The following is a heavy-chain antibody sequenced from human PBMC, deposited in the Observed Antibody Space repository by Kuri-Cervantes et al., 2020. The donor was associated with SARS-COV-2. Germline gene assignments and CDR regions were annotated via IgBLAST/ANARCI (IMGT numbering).Heavy chain of an antibody. Sequence: LTCASSGFTFSDYDMHWVRQAPGKGLEWVAVIWFDGRNTYYTGPVKGRFTISRDNYKNMLYLEVNSLRAEDTAVYYFARNHSMDVWGTGTAVTVSS. V-gene: IGHV3-33*08. CDR1: GFTFSDYD. J-gene: IGHJ6*03. CDR3: ARNHSMDV. CDR2: IWFDGRNT.